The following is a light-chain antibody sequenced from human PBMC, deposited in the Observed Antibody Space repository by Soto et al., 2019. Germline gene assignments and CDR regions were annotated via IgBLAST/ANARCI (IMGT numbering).Light chain of an antibody. CDR1: QTLSSRH. CDR2: GSS. CDR3: QQYGYSRT. Sequence: LLTQSPGTLSLSPGERATLSCRASQTLSSRHLAWYQQKPGQAPRLLIYGSSSRATDIPDRFSGSGSGTDFTLTISTLEPEDFAIYYCQQYGYSRTFGQGTKVEIK. J-gene: IGKJ1*01. V-gene: IGKV3-20*01.